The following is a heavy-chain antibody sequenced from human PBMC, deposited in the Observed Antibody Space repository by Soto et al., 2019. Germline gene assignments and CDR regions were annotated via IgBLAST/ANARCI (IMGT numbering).Heavy chain of an antibody. J-gene: IGHJ3*02. CDR1: GFTFSSYA. CDR3: AKFDVRRILRVGATYDAFDI. Sequence: GGSLRLSCAASGFTFSSYAMSWVRQAPGKGLEWVSAISGSGGSTYYADSVKGRFTISRDNSKNTLYLQMNSLRAEDTAVYYCAKFDVRRILRVGATYDAFDIWGQGTMVTVSS. V-gene: IGHV3-23*01. CDR2: ISGSGGST. D-gene: IGHD1-26*01.